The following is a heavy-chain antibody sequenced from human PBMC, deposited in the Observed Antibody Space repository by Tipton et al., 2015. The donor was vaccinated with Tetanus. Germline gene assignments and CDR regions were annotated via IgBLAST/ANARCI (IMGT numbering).Heavy chain of an antibody. CDR2: ISAYNGNT. CDR1: GYTFTSYG. D-gene: IGHD6-13*01. Sequence: QLVQSGAEVKKPGSSVKVSCKASGYTFTSYGISWVRQAPGQGLEWMGWISAYNGNTNYAQKLQGRVTMTTDTSTSTAYMELRSLRSDDTAVYYCVGGAAAGMRAVGSFDYWGQGTLVTVSS. J-gene: IGHJ4*02. V-gene: IGHV1-18*01. CDR3: VGGAAAGMRAVGSFDY.